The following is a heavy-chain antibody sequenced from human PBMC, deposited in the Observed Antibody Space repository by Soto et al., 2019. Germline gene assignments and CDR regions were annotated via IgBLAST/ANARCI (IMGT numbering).Heavy chain of an antibody. CDR3: ARALDSSGWYEGLSSL. CDR2: IIPIFGTA. J-gene: IGHJ6*02. D-gene: IGHD6-19*01. Sequence: VASVKVSCKASGGTFSSYAISWVRQAPGQGLEWMGGIIPIFGTANYAQKFQGRVTITADESTSTAYMELSSLRSEDTAVYYCARALDSSGWYEGLSSLWGQVTTVTVSS. CDR1: GGTFSSYA. V-gene: IGHV1-69*13.